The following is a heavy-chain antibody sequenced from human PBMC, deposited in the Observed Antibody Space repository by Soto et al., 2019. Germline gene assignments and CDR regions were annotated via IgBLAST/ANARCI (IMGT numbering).Heavy chain of an antibody. Sequence: ELQLVESGGGLVEPGGSLRLSCAATDPTFSSAWMSWVRQAPGKGLEWVGHIKSKTSGGTADYAAPVKGRFTISRDDSKNMVHLQMDTLKTEDTAVYYCAAGHLAPLAQGTLVTVSS. CDR3: AAGHLAP. CDR1: DPTFSSAW. CDR2: IKSKTSGGTA. J-gene: IGHJ5*02. V-gene: IGHV3-15*01.